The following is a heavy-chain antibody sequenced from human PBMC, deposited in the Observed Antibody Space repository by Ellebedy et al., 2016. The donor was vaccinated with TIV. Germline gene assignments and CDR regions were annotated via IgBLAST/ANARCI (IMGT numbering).Heavy chain of an antibody. V-gene: IGHV3-30*19. Sequence: PGGSLRLSCEASGFTFSSFGMHWVRQAPGKGLEWVAVISYDGSNKYYADSVKGRFTISRDNSKNTLYLQMNSLRAEDTAVYYCARGLKYSSGWYAPFDYWGQGTLVTVSS. D-gene: IGHD6-19*01. CDR2: ISYDGSNK. CDR1: GFTFSSFG. J-gene: IGHJ4*02. CDR3: ARGLKYSSGWYAPFDY.